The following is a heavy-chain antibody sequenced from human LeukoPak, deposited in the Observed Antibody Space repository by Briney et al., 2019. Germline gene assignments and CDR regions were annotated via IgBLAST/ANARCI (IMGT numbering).Heavy chain of an antibody. CDR3: ARGRSWSGYSHYYYYCMDV. J-gene: IGHJ6*03. Sequence: VASVKVSCKASGYTFTSYDINWVRQATGQGLEWMGWMNPNSGNTGYAQKFQGRVTMTRNTSISTAYMELSSLRSEDTAVYYCARGRSWSGYSHYYYYCMDVWGKGTTVTVSS. CDR1: GYTFTSYD. V-gene: IGHV1-8*01. CDR2: MNPNSGNT. D-gene: IGHD3-3*01.